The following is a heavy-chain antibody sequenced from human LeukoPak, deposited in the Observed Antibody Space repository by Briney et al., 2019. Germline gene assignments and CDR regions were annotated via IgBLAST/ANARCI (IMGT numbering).Heavy chain of an antibody. CDR2: IKQDGTEK. V-gene: IGHV3-7*01. CDR3: AELGITMIGGV. D-gene: IGHD3-10*02. Sequence: GGSLRLSCAASGFTFSSYAMSWVRQPPGKGLEWVANIKQDGTEKYYVDSVKGRFTISRDNAKNSLYLQMNTLRVEDTAVYYCAELGITMIGGVWGKGTTVTISS. J-gene: IGHJ6*04. CDR1: GFTFSSYA.